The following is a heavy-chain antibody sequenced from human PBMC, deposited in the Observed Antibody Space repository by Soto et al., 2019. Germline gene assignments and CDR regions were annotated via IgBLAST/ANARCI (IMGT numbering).Heavy chain of an antibody. CDR2: SVGSPGQT. V-gene: IGHV3-23*01. Sequence: EAHLLESGGGLGQPGGSLTLSCAASGFNFNIFAMTWVRQRPGKGPEWVSSVGSPGQTFYADSVKGRFTISRDNSKNMVFLQMTSLRAEDSAIYYCAKDRQDHNDIWDPFDIWGPGTMVTVSS. CDR1: GFNFNIFA. D-gene: IGHD3-16*01. CDR3: AKDRQDHNDIWDPFDI. J-gene: IGHJ3*02.